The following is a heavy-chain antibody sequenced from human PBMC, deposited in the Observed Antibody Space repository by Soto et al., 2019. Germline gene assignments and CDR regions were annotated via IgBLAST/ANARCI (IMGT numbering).Heavy chain of an antibody. Sequence: LRLSCAASGVSFSNYGMHWVRQAPGKGLEWVAVISNDGTNQYYADSVKGRFTISRHNSNNTLYLQMNSLRTDDTAFYYCAKSLRNYDFWSGPWFDPWGQGTLVTVSS. V-gene: IGHV3-30*18. CDR3: AKSLRNYDFWSGPWFDP. J-gene: IGHJ5*02. CDR1: GVSFSNYG. D-gene: IGHD3-3*01. CDR2: ISNDGTNQ.